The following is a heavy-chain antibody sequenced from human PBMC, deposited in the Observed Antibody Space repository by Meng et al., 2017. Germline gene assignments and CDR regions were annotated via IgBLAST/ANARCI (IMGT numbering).Heavy chain of an antibody. CDR3: ARAIAVSGTGRFDY. D-gene: IGHD6-19*01. J-gene: IGHJ4*02. CDR1: GYTFTTDA. Sequence: QGQVVHAGVGVNMPGASVKVSCKASGYTFTTDAIHWVRQAPGQRLEWMGWINAGNSDTKYSQKLQGRVTITRDTSASTVYMEVSSLRSEDTGVYYCARAIAVSGTGRFDYWGQGTLVTVSS. V-gene: IGHV1-3*01. CDR2: INAGNSDT.